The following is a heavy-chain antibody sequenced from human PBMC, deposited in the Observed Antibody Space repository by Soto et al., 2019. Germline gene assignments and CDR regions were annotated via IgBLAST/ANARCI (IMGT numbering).Heavy chain of an antibody. CDR2: ISYDGSNK. V-gene: IGHV3-30*18. J-gene: IGHJ4*02. Sequence: PRLSCAASGFTFSSYGMHWVRQAPGKGLEWVAVISYDGSNKYYADSVKGRFTISRDNSKNTLYLQMNSLRAEDTAVYYCAKDGRITGTTYYFDYWGQGTLVTVSS. CDR1: GFTFSSYG. CDR3: AKDGRITGTTYYFDY. D-gene: IGHD1-20*01.